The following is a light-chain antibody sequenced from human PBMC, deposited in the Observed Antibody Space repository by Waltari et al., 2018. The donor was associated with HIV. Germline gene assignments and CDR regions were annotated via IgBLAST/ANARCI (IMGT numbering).Light chain of an antibody. CDR3: GTWDGSLSAVV. J-gene: IGLJ2*01. Sequence: QSVFTQPPSVSVAPGQNITISRPESSSIIWNIYPFWYKQCPGSARKFLIYETNRLPSGIPDRFSRSKSGTSATLRITGLQTGDEADYSSGTWDGSLSAVVFGGGTKLTVL. CDR2: ETN. V-gene: IGLV1-51*02. CDR1: SSIIWNIY.